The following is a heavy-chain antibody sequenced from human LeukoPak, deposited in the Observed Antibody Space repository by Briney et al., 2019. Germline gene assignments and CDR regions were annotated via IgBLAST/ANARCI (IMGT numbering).Heavy chain of an antibody. J-gene: IGHJ6*03. Sequence: PSETLSLTCTVSGGSISSSSYYWGWIRQPPGKGLEWIGSIYYSGSTYYNPSLKSRVTISVDTPKNQFYLKLSSVTAADTAVYYCARLHDYYYYYMDVWGKGTTVTVSS. CDR2: IYYSGST. CDR3: ARLHDYYYYYMDV. V-gene: IGHV4-39*01. CDR1: GGSISSSSYY.